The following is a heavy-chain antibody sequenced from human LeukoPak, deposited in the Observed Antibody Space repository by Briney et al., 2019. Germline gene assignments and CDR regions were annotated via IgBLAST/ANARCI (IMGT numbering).Heavy chain of an antibody. D-gene: IGHD3-22*01. Sequence: GGSLRLSCAASGFTVSSNYMNWVRQAPGKGLEWVSVIYSGGSTYYADSVKGRFTISRDNSKNTLYLQMNSPRAEDTAVYYCARQSRSYYYDSSGWDAFDIWGQGTMVTVSS. CDR2: IYSGGST. V-gene: IGHV3-53*01. CDR1: GFTVSSNY. CDR3: ARQSRSYYYDSSGWDAFDI. J-gene: IGHJ3*02.